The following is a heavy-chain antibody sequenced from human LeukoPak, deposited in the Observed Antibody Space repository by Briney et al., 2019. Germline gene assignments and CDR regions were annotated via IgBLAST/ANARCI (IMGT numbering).Heavy chain of an antibody. Sequence: GGSLRLSCAASGFTFSSYAMSWVRQASGKGLEWVGRIRSKANSYATAYAASVKGRFTISRDDSKNTAYLQMNSLKTEDTAVYYCTSQPPGIAAAGTRPRADYWGQGTLVTVSS. J-gene: IGHJ4*02. CDR2: IRSKANSYAT. CDR1: GFTFSSYA. D-gene: IGHD6-13*01. CDR3: TSQPPGIAAAGTRPRADY. V-gene: IGHV3-73*01.